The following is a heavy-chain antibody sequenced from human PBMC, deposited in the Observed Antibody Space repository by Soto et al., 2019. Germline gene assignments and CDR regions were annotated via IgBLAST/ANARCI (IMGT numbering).Heavy chain of an antibody. J-gene: IGHJ6*02. CDR2: IIPIFGTA. CDR1: GGTFSSYA. V-gene: IGHV1-69*01. D-gene: IGHD2-15*01. Sequence: QVQLVQSGAEVKKPGSSVKVSCKASGGTFSSYAISWVRQAPGQGLEWMGGIIPIFGTANYAQKFQGRVTITADESTSTAYMERSSLRSEDTAVYYCARVEYCSGGSCSPAYYYYYGMDVWGQGTTVTVSS. CDR3: ARVEYCSGGSCSPAYYYYYGMDV.